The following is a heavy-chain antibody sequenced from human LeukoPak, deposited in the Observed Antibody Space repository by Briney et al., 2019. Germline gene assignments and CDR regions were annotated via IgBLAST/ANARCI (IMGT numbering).Heavy chain of an antibody. D-gene: IGHD3-10*01. V-gene: IGHV6-1*01. CDR3: AREVTYYYGSGSYYPAFDI. CDR1: GDSVSSNSAA. CDR2: TYYRSKWYN. J-gene: IGHJ3*02. Sequence: SQTLSLTCAISGDSVSSNSAAWNWIRQSPSRGLEWLGRTYYRSKWYNDYAVSVKSRITINPDTSKNQFSLQLNSVTPEDTAVYYCAREVTYYYGSGSYYPAFDIWGQGTMVIVSS.